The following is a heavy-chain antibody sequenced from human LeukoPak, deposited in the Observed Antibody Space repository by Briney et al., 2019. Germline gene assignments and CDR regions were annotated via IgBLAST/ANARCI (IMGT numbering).Heavy chain of an antibody. CDR3: ASSIGRGGLFDY. J-gene: IGHJ4*02. CDR2: INPSGGST. CDR1: GYTFTSYY. Sequence: ASVKVSCKASGYTFTSYYMHWVRQAPGQGLEWMGIINPSGGSTSYAQKFQGRVTMTRDTSTSTVYMELSSLRSEDTAVYYCASSIGRGGLFDYWGQGTLVTVSS. V-gene: IGHV1-46*01. D-gene: IGHD2-15*01.